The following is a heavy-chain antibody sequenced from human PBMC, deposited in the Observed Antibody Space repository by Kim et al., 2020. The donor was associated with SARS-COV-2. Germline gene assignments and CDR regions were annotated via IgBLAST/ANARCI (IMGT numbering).Heavy chain of an antibody. CDR2: IYYSGST. CDR3: ARLRAYTFGFCDS. D-gene: IGHD5-18*01. Sequence: SETLSLTCTVSGGSISSSGYYWGWIRQPPGKGLEWIGTIYYSGSTYYNTSLESRVTISVDTSKNQFSLKMTSVTAADTAVYYCARLRAYTFGFCDSWGQGTLVTVSS. J-gene: IGHJ4*02. V-gene: IGHV4-39*01. CDR1: GGSISSSGYY.